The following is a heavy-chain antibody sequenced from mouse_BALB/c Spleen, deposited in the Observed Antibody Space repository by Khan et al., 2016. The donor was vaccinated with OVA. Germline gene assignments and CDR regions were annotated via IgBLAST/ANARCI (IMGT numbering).Heavy chain of an antibody. CDR3: DSAGDAYYRNDGGGMAY. CDR2: INTHSGVP. V-gene: IGHV9-4*02. CDR1: GYTFTTAG. D-gene: IGHD2-14*01. Sequence: QVQLKQSGPELKKPGETVRISCKASGYTFTTAGIQWVQKMPGQGLKWIGWINTHSGVPKYAENFKGRFAFSLEISVNTAYLQLTNLKNEDTATSFDDSAGDAYYRNDGGGMAYWGQGTSVTVSA. J-gene: IGHJ4*01.